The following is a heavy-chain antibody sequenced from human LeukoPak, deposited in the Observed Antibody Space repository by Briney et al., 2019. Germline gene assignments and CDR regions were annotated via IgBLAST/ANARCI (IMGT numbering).Heavy chain of an antibody. CDR3: AKARGYNHYFDY. Sequence: GRSLRLSCAASGFTFYDYAMHWVRHAPGKGLEWVSGISWNSGSIVYADSVKGRFTISRDNAKNSLYLQMNSLRAEDTALYYCAKARGYNHYFDYWGQGTLVTVSS. CDR2: ISWNSGSI. D-gene: IGHD5-24*01. V-gene: IGHV3-9*01. J-gene: IGHJ4*02. CDR1: GFTFYDYA.